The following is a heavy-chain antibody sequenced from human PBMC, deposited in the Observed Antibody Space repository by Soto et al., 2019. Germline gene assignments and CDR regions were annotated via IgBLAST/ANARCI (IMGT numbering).Heavy chain of an antibody. D-gene: IGHD2-8*01. CDR1: GGTFSSYT. CDR3: ARGGVSVLMVYAIENWFDP. V-gene: IGHV1-69*02. CDR2: IIPILGIA. J-gene: IGHJ5*02. Sequence: SVKVSCKASGGTFSSYTISWVRQAPGQGLEWMGRIIPILGIANYAQKFQGRVTITADKSTSTAYMELSSLRSEDTAVYYCARGGVSVLMVYAIENWFDPWGQGTLVTVSS.